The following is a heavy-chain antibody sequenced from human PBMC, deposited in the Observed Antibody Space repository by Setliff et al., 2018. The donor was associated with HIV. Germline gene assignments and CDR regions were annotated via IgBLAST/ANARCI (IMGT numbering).Heavy chain of an antibody. D-gene: IGHD2-15*01. J-gene: IGHJ6*02. Sequence: PSETLSLTCAVYGGSFSDNYWSWIRQSPGKGLEWIGEINHSGRTKYSPSLRSRVSISVDTSKTQFSLKLSSVTAADTAVYYCARVSSTYYGMDVWGQGTTVTVSS. V-gene: IGHV4-34*01. CDR3: ARVSSTYYGMDV. CDR1: GGSFSDNY. CDR2: INHSGRT.